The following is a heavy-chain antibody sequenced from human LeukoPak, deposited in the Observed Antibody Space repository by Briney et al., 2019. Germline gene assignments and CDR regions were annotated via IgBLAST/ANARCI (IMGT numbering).Heavy chain of an antibody. CDR1: GGSINNYY. Sequence: PSETLSLTCTVSGGSINNYYCTWIRQPPGKGLEWIGSRFYGGSASYNASLASRATISMGTSKNQFSLKLTSMTAADTAVYYCARGWEFYNSNGYVFDIWGQGKMVAVSS. CDR2: RFYGGSA. J-gene: IGHJ3*02. V-gene: IGHV4-59*01. D-gene: IGHD3-22*01. CDR3: ARGWEFYNSNGYVFDI.